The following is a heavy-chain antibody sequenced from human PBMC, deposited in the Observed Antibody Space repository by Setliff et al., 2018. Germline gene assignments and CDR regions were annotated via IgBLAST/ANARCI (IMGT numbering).Heavy chain of an antibody. V-gene: IGHV4-4*07. Sequence: SETLSLTCTVSGGSISSYYWSWIRQPAGKGLEWVGRIYTSGSTNYNPSLKSRVTMSVDTSKNQFSLKLSSVTAADTAVYYCARGQRYCSGGSCYYYMDVWGKGTTVTVSS. CDR3: ARGQRYCSGGSCYYYMDV. D-gene: IGHD2-15*01. CDR1: GGSISSYY. J-gene: IGHJ6*03. CDR2: IYTSGST.